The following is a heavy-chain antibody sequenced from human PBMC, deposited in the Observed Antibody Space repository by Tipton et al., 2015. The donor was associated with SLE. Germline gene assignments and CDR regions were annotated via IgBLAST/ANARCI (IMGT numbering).Heavy chain of an antibody. CDR1: GDSMNSGVYY. J-gene: IGHJ4*02. Sequence: LRLSCTVSGDSMNSGVYYWSWLRQPAGKGLEWIGRIFSSGNTIYNPSLKSRVTISEDTSTSQFSLRLSSVTAADTAVYYCAREGISYCGGDCHGSFDYWGQGSLVTVSS. CDR3: AREGISYCGGDCHGSFDY. CDR2: IFSSGNT. D-gene: IGHD2-21*01. V-gene: IGHV4-61*02.